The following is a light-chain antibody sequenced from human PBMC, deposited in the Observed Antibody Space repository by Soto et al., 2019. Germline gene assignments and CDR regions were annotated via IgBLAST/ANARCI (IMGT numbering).Light chain of an antibody. CDR1: SGHSNYA. V-gene: IGLV4-69*01. CDR2: LNSDGSH. J-gene: IGLJ3*02. CDR3: QTWDTGIGV. Sequence: QLVLTQSPSASASLGASVKLTCTLSSGHSNYAITWHQQQPEKGPRFLMKLNSDGSHNKGDGIPDRFSGSSSGAERYLTISSLQSEDEADYYCQTWDTGIGVFGGGTKLTVL.